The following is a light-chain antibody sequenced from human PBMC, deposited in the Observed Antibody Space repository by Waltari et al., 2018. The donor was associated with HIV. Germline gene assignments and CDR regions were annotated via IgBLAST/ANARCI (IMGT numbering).Light chain of an antibody. Sequence: DIVMTQSPDSLAVSLGERATINCKSSQSVLSSSNNKNYLGWYQQKSGQPPKLLIYCASTRESGVPDRFSGSGSGTDFTLTISSLQAEDVAVYYCQQYYSTPLTFGGGTKVEIK. CDR1: QSVLSSSNNKNY. CDR3: QQYYSTPLT. CDR2: CAS. J-gene: IGKJ4*01. V-gene: IGKV4-1*01.